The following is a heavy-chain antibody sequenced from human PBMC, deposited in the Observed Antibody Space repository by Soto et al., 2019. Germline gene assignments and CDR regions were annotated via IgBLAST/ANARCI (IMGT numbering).Heavy chain of an antibody. V-gene: IGHV1-18*01. CDR3: ARDRGYSSGCPHY. Sequence: ASVKVSCKASGYTFTSYGISWVRQAPGQGLEWMGWISAYNGNTNYAQKLQGRVTMTTVTSTSTGYMELMSLRSGDPAVYSCARDRGYSSGCPHYWGRGTLVTVSS. D-gene: IGHD6-19*01. CDR2: ISAYNGNT. J-gene: IGHJ4*02. CDR1: GYTFTSYG.